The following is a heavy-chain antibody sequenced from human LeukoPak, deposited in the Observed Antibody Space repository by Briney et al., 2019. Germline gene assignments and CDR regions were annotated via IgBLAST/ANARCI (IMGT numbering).Heavy chain of an antibody. J-gene: IGHJ4*02. CDR2: IHYSGST. V-gene: IGHV4-39*07. Sequence: PSETLSLTCTVSGGSISYSSYYWGWIRQPPGKGLEWIGSIHYSGSTYYNPSLKSRVTISVDTSKNQFSLKLSSVTAADTAVYYCARRKMWELPFRKYYFDYWGQGTLVTVSS. CDR1: GGSISYSSYY. D-gene: IGHD1-26*01. CDR3: ARRKMWELPFRKYYFDY.